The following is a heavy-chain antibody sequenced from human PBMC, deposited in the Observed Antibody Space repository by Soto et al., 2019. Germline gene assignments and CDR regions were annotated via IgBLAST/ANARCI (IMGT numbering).Heavy chain of an antibody. J-gene: IGHJ4*02. V-gene: IGHV1-46*03. Sequence: QVQLVQSGAEVKKPGASVKVSYKASGNTFTNYYMHWVRQAPGQGLEWMGIIIPSGGSTSYAQKFQGRVTLTRDTSTSTVYMELSSLRSEDTAVYYCATSSGWYSDFDYWGQGTLVTVSS. CDR1: GNTFTNYY. CDR2: IIPSGGST. D-gene: IGHD6-19*01. CDR3: ATSSGWYSDFDY.